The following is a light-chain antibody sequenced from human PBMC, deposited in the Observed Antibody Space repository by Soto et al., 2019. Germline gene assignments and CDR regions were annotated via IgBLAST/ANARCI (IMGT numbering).Light chain of an antibody. Sequence: EIVLTQSPATLSSFPGDRVTLSCRASQYINTRLAWYQHRPGQAPRLLLYQTSIRAAGIPARFSASGSGTDFTLTIIDVQPEDFALYYCHQRQSWPRTFGKGTKVDI. CDR1: QYINTR. J-gene: IGKJ1*01. V-gene: IGKV3-11*01. CDR2: QTS. CDR3: HQRQSWPRT.